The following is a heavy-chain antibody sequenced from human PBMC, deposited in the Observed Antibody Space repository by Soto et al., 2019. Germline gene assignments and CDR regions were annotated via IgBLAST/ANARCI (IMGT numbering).Heavy chain of an antibody. Sequence: SLTCTISGGSVRVYYWSWIRQSTGQGLEWIGYIYASGSPYYNPSLRSRVTISADTSKNQISLKLTSPTAADTAVYYCARGVGSSPPQYWGRGTLVTVSS. V-gene: IGHV4-59*02. D-gene: IGHD1-26*01. J-gene: IGHJ4*02. CDR3: ARGVGSSPPQY. CDR2: IYASGSP. CDR1: GGSVRVYY.